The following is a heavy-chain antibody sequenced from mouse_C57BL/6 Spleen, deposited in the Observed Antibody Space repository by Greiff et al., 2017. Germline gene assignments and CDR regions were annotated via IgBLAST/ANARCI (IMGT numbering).Heavy chain of an antibody. J-gene: IGHJ2*01. Sequence: VKLQESGAELVRPGASVKLSCTASGFNIKDDYMHWVKQRPEQGLEWIGWFDPENGDTEYASKFQGKATITAHTSSNTAYLQLSSLTSEDTAVYYCTTGVITKDYWGQGTTLTVSS. CDR1: GFNIKDDY. D-gene: IGHD1-1*01. CDR2: FDPENGDT. V-gene: IGHV14-4*01. CDR3: TTGVITKDY.